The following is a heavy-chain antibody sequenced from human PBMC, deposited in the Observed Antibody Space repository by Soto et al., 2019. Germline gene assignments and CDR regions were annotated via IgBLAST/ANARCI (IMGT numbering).Heavy chain of an antibody. V-gene: IGHV3-53*04. D-gene: IGHD3-22*01. CDR3: ARDPYYDSSGYLASNGMDV. CDR1: GFTVSSNY. Sequence: EVQLVESGGGLVQPGGSLRLSCAASGFTVSSNYRSWVRQAPGKGREWVSVIYSDGSTYYADSVKGRFTISRHNSKNTLELQMNSLRAEDTAVYYCARDPYYDSSGYLASNGMDVWGHGTTVTVSS. J-gene: IGHJ6*02. CDR2: IYSDGST.